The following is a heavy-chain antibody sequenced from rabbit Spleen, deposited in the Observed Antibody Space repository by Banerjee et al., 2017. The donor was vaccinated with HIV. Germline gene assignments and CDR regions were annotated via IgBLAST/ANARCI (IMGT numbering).Heavy chain of an antibody. J-gene: IGHJ4*01. D-gene: IGHD4-1*01. CDR1: GFSFSSSDY. V-gene: IGHV1S40*01. Sequence: QSLEESGGDLVKPGASLTLTCTASGFSFSSSDYMCWVRQAPGKGLEWIACIYSAIDGVTHYATWAKGRFTISKTSSTTVTLQMTSLTAADTATYFCARETSSGWGIVSYYFSLWGPGTLVTVS. CDR3: ARETSSGWGIVSYYFSL. CDR2: IYSAIDGVT.